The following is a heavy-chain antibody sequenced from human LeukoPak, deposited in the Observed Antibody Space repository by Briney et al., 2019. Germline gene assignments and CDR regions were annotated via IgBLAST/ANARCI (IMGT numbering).Heavy chain of an antibody. CDR1: GYTFTGYY. J-gene: IGHJ4*02. Sequence: ASVKVSCKASGYTFTGYYMHWVRQAPGQGLEWMGWINPNSGGTNYAQKFQGRVTMTRDTSISTAYMELSRLRSDDTAVYYCARDLSWYDFWSGYPPPYYYFDYWGQGTLVTVPS. CDR3: ARDLSWYDFWSGYPPPYYYFDY. V-gene: IGHV1-2*02. CDR2: INPNSGGT. D-gene: IGHD3-3*01.